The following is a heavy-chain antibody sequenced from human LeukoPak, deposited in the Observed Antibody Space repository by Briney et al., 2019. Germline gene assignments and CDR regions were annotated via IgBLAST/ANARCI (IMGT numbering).Heavy chain of an antibody. D-gene: IGHD4-11*01. Sequence: GGSLRLSCAASGFTFSTYEVNWVRQAPGKGLEWLAHISNSGDTIHYATSVEDRFTISRDNAKNSVYLQMNSLRGEDTALYYCARDATTTVGWVYMDVWGKGTAVTIS. CDR3: ARDATTTVGWVYMDV. CDR1: GFTFSTYE. V-gene: IGHV3-48*03. CDR2: ISNSGDTI. J-gene: IGHJ6*03.